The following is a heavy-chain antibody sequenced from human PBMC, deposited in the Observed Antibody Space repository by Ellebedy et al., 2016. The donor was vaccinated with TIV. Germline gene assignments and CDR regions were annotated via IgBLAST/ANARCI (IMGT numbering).Heavy chain of an antibody. CDR1: GGSITGHY. D-gene: IGHD3-3*01. J-gene: IGHJ5*02. Sequence: MPSETLSLTCTVSGGSITGHYWSWIRQPPGKGLEWIGYIYNSGSTDYNPSLQSRITMSVETSKNQFSLTLKSVTAADTAVYHCARQLQTSTIFGVVTGVWLQPWGQGTLVNVSS. CDR3: ARQLQTSTIFGVVTGVWLQP. CDR2: IYNSGST. V-gene: IGHV4-59*08.